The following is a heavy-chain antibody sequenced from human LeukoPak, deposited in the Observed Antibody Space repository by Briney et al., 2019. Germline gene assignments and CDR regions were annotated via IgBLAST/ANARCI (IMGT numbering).Heavy chain of an antibody. CDR1: GGSISSYY. V-gene: IGHV4-4*07. CDR3: ARDAITIFDAFDI. CDR2: IYITGST. D-gene: IGHD3-3*01. Sequence: SETLSLTCTVSGGSISSYYWSWFRQPAGKGLEWIGRIYITGSTNYNPSLKSRVTISVATSKSQFSLKLSSVTAADTAVYYCARDAITIFDAFDIWGQGTMVTVSS. J-gene: IGHJ3*02.